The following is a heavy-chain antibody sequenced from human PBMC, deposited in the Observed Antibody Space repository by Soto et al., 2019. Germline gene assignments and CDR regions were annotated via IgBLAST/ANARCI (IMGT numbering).Heavy chain of an antibody. CDR2: ISGSVGST. J-gene: IGHJ6*02. D-gene: IGHD2-2*02. V-gene: IGHV3-23*01. Sequence: VGSLRLSCAASGFTFSSYAMSWVRQAPGKGLEWVSAISGSVGSTYYADSVKGLFTISRDNSKNTLYLQMNSLRAEDTAVYSCAARGEYCSSTSCYTYYGMDVCGQGTTVTVSS. CDR1: GFTFSSYA. CDR3: AARGEYCSSTSCYTYYGMDV.